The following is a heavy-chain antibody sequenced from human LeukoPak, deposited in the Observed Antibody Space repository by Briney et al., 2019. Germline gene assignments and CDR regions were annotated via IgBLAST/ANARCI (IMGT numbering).Heavy chain of an antibody. CDR3: AKLYGSGSYRPYDY. CDR1: GFTFSSYA. J-gene: IGHJ4*02. Sequence: GGSLRLSCAASGFTFSSYAMSWVRQAPGKGLEWVSAISGSGGSTYYADSVKGRFTISRENSKNTLYLQMNSLRAEDTAVYYCAKLYGSGSYRPYDYWGQGTLVTVSS. CDR2: ISGSGGST. D-gene: IGHD3-10*01. V-gene: IGHV3-23*01.